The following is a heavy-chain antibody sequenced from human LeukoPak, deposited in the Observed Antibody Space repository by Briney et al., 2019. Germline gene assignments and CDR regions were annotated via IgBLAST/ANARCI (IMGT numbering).Heavy chain of an antibody. J-gene: IGHJ3*02. CDR1: GFTFGDYA. D-gene: IGHD3-10*01. CDR2: IRSKADGGTK. Sequence: PGGSLRLSCTASGFTFGDYAMTWLRQAPGKGLEWVGFIRSKADGGTKEHAASVKGIFTMSRHESKGIAYLQSNSLKAEDSAVYYCTRGWGFGELMRINPTVFDIWGQGTMVTVSS. V-gene: IGHV3-49*03. CDR3: TRGWGFGELMRINPTVFDI.